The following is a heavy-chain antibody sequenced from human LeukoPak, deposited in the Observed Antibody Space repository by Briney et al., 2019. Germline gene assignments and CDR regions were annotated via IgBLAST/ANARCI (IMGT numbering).Heavy chain of an antibody. D-gene: IGHD2-8*01. CDR3: ASNGYYCIEL. CDR1: GFTFSTYS. J-gene: IGHJ6*03. V-gene: IGHV4-39*07. CDR2: IYYSGST. Sequence: TGGSLRLSCAASGFTFSTYSMNWVRQAPGKGLEWIGSIYYSGSTYYNPSLKSRVTISVDTSKNQFSLKLSSVTAADTAVYYCASNGYYCIELWGRGTTVTVSS.